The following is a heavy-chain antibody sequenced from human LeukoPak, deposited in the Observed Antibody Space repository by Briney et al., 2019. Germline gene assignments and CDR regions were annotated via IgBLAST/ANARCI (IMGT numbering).Heavy chain of an antibody. CDR1: GFTFSSYG. CDR3: ARDFGGSYPSTTDY. V-gene: IGHV3-48*01. J-gene: IGHJ4*02. CDR2: ISGNGNTI. D-gene: IGHD1-26*01. Sequence: GGSLRLSCAASGFTFSSYGMHWVRQAPGKGLEWLSYISGNGNTIYYADSVKGRFTISRDNSKNTLYLQMNSLRGEDTAVYYCARDFGGSYPSTTDYWGQGTLVTVSS.